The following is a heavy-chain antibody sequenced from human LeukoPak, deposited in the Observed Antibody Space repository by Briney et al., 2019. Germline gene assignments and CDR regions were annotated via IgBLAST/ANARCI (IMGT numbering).Heavy chain of an antibody. CDR1: GYTFTSYD. CDR2: MNPNSGNT. D-gene: IGHD3-3*01. V-gene: IGHV1-8*01. CDR3: ARGRGITIFGVVIIGQNWFDP. Sequence: GASVKVSCKASGYTFTSYDINWVRQATGQGLEWMGWMNPNSGNTGYAQKFQGRVTMTRNTSISTAYMELSRLRSEDTAVYYCARGRGITIFGVVIIGQNWFDPWGQGTLVTVSS. J-gene: IGHJ5*02.